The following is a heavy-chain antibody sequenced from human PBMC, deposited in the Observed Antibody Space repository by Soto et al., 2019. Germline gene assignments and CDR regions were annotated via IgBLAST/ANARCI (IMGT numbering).Heavy chain of an antibody. D-gene: IGHD3-10*01. CDR3: ARGGSLWFGELSAYYYGIDG. J-gene: IGHJ6*02. CDR2: INPNSGGT. CDR1: GYTFTGYY. Sequence: ASVKVSCKASGYTFTGYYMHWVRQAPGQGLEWMGWINPNSGGTNYAQKFQGWVTMTRDTSISTAYMELSRLRSDDTAVYYCARGGSLWFGELSAYYYGIDGRGQGTTVTVSS. V-gene: IGHV1-2*04.